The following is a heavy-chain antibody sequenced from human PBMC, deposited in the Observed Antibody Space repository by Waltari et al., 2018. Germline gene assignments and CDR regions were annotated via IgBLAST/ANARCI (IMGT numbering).Heavy chain of an antibody. Sequence: DVQVWESGGDFVKPGGSLRLSCAASGFTFNDYGMSWVRQVPGKGLEWVSVSSRAGRKNHADSVKGRVTIARDDSKNTVYLEMNSLRAEDTAVYYCANECGGGCSLDYWGPGTLVTVSS. CDR3: ANECGGGCSLDY. J-gene: IGHJ4*02. V-gene: IGHV3-23*01. CDR1: GFTFNDYG. D-gene: IGHD2-21*01. CDR2: SSRAGRK.